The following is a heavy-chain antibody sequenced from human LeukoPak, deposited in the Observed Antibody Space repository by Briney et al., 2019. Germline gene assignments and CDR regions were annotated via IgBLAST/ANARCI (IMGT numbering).Heavy chain of an antibody. D-gene: IGHD2-15*01. V-gene: IGHV3-20*04. J-gene: IGHJ4*02. CDR3: ARDSSLYCSGNTCYWGLDY. CDR1: GFTFDDYG. CDR2: INWNGGST. Sequence: GGSLRLSCAASGFTFDDYGMSWVRQAPGKGLEWVSGINWNGGSTGYADSVKGRFTISRDNAEKSLYLQMNSLRAEDTAVYYCARDSSLYCSGNTCYWGLDYWGQGTLVTVSS.